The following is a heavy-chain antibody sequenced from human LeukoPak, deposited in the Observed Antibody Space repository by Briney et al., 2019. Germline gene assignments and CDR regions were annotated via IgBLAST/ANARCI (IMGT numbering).Heavy chain of an antibody. D-gene: IGHD3-22*01. CDR1: GFTFSSYW. CDR3: ARVYYDTSGGFDY. J-gene: IGHJ4*02. V-gene: IGHV3-74*01. Sequence: PGGSLRLSCAASGFTFSSYWMHWVRQAPGKGLVWVSRINTDGSSTSYADSVKGRFTISRDNAKNTLYLQMNSLRAEDTAVYYCARVYYDTSGGFDYWGQGTLVTVSS. CDR2: INTDGSST.